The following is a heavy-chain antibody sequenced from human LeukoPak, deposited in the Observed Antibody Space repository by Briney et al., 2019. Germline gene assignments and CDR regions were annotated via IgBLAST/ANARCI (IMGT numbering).Heavy chain of an antibody. Sequence: GGSLRLSCAAAGFTFSSYAMNWVRQTPGKGLEWVSTARASGSATYYADSVKGRFAISRDDSKSTLYLQMTNLRAEDTALYYCAKRYGNAWYQFDYWGRGTLVTVSS. CDR2: ARASGSAT. V-gene: IGHV3-23*01. CDR1: GFTFSSYA. D-gene: IGHD5-18*01. J-gene: IGHJ4*02. CDR3: AKRYGNAWYQFDY.